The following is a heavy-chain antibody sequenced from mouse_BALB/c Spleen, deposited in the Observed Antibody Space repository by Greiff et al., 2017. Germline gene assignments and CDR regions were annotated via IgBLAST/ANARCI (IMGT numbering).Heavy chain of an antibody. V-gene: IGHV5-17*02. D-gene: IGHD2-4*01. CDR1: GFTFSSFG. CDR2: ISSGRSTI. Sequence: EVKVVESGGGLVQPGGSRKLSCAASGFTFSSFGMHWVRQAPEKGLEWVAYISSGRSTIYYADTVKGRFTISRDNPKNTLFLQMTSLRSEDTAMYYCARSEDYDVGRFAYWGQGTLVTGSA. J-gene: IGHJ3*01. CDR3: ARSEDYDVGRFAY.